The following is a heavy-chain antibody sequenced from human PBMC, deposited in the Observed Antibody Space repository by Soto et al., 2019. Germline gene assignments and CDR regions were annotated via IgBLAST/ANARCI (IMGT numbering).Heavy chain of an antibody. V-gene: IGHV4-59*01. CDR2: IYYSGSI. Sequence: QVQLQESGPGLVKPSETLSLTCTVSGGSISSYYWSWIRQPPGKGLEWIGYIYYSGSINYNPSLKSRVTISVDTSKNQFSLKLSSVTAADTAVYYCAAGALVPAAIKEAGGYYYYGMDVWGQGTTVTVSS. CDR3: AAGALVPAAIKEAGGYYYYGMDV. CDR1: GGSISSYY. J-gene: IGHJ6*02. D-gene: IGHD2-2*01.